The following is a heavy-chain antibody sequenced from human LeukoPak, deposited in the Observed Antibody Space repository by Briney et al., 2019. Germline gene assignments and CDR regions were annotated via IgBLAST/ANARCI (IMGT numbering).Heavy chain of an antibody. CDR3: ARDRLETLFFMDV. D-gene: IGHD3-10*02. Sequence: ASVKVSCKASGYTFTSYYMHWVRQAPGQGLEWMGWISAYNGNTNYAQKLQGRVTMTTDTSTSTAYMELRSLRSDDTAVYYCARDRLETLFFMDVWGQGTTVTVPS. V-gene: IGHV1-18*04. CDR1: GYTFTSYY. CDR2: ISAYNGNT. J-gene: IGHJ6*02.